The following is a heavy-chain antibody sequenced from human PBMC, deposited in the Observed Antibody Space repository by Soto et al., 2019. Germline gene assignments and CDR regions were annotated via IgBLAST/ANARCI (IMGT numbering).Heavy chain of an antibody. Sequence: GGSLRLSCAASGFTFSSYAMNWVRQAPGKGLEWVSAIRDSGVGTYYADSVKGRFTISRDNSKNTLYLQMDSLRAEDTAVFYCGRDRGGNYYGGFDYWGQGTLVTVSS. CDR1: GFTFSSYA. D-gene: IGHD1-26*01. CDR3: GRDRGGNYYGGFDY. CDR2: IRDSGVGT. V-gene: IGHV3-23*01. J-gene: IGHJ4*02.